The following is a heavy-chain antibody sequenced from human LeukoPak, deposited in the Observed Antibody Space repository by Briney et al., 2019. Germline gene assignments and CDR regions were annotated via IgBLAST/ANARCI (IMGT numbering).Heavy chain of an antibody. CDR3: VRDGDDYNFDY. CDR1: GFTFSRYW. CDR2: IKQDGSEK. D-gene: IGHD5-24*01. J-gene: IGHJ4*02. V-gene: IGHV3-7*01. Sequence: GGSLRLSCAASGFTFSRYWMSWVRQAPGKGLEWVANIKQDGSEKYYVDSVKGRFTISRDNARNTLYLQMHSLRAEDTAVYYCVRDGDDYNFDYWGQGSLVTVSS.